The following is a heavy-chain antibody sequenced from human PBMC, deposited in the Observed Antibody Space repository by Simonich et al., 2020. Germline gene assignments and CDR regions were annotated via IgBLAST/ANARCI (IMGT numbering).Heavy chain of an antibody. V-gene: IGHV3-11*04. Sequence: QVQLVESGGGLVKPGGSLRLSCAASGFTFSDYYLSWNRQAPGKGLEWVSNIRRMGSTIYYADSVKGRFTISRDNAKNSLYLQMNSLRAEDTAVYYCARHDYGGNSGAFDIWGQGTMVTVSS. CDR1: GFTFSDYY. D-gene: IGHD2-21*02. CDR3: ARHDYGGNSGAFDI. CDR2: IRRMGSTI. J-gene: IGHJ3*02.